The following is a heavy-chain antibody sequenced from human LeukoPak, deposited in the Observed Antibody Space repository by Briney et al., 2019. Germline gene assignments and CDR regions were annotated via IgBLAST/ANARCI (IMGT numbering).Heavy chain of an antibody. Sequence: SETLSLTCTVSGYSISSGYYWGWIRQPPGKGLEWIGSIYHSGSTYYNPSLKSRVTISVDTSKNQFSLKLSSVTAADTAVYYCARQGRITMIVVVIHDAFDIWGQGTMVTVSS. CDR3: ARQGRITMIVVVIHDAFDI. CDR2: IYHSGST. CDR1: GYSISSGYY. J-gene: IGHJ3*02. V-gene: IGHV4-38-2*02. D-gene: IGHD3-22*01.